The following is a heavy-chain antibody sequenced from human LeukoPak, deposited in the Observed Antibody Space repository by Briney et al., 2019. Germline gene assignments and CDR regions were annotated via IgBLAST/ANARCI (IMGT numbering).Heavy chain of an antibody. D-gene: IGHD6-13*01. CDR1: GFTFSSYW. V-gene: IGHV3-74*01. J-gene: IGHJ4*02. Sequence: PGGSLRLSCAASGFTFSSYWMYWVRQAPGKGLVWVSRIYTDGSSTSYADSVKGRFTISRDNAKNTLYLQMNSLRAEDTAVYYCANSYGSSWHYFDSWGQGTLVTVSS. CDR2: IYTDGSST. CDR3: ANSYGSSWHYFDS.